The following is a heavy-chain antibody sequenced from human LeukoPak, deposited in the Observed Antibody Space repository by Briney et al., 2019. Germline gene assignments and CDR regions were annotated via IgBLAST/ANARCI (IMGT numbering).Heavy chain of an antibody. CDR1: GFTFSSYG. V-gene: IGHV3-23*01. D-gene: IGHD3-9*01. CDR2: ISVSGNT. CDR3: ARAPVLRYFDWLSSVQNHYYMDV. Sequence: GGTLRLSCAASGFTFSSYGMTWVRQGPGKGLEWVSAISVSGNTYHADSVKGRFTISRDSSKNTLYLQMNSLRAEDAAVYYCARAPVLRYFDWLSSVQNHYYMDVWGKGTTITVSS. J-gene: IGHJ6*03.